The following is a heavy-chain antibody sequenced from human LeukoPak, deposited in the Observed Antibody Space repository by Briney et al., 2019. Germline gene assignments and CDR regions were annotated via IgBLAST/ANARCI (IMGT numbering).Heavy chain of an antibody. Sequence: ASVKVSCKASGYTFTGYYMHWVRQAPGQGLEWMGWINPNSGGTNYAQKFQGRVTMTRDTSISTAYMELSRLRSDDTAAYYCARDPPPNRFGEEQDDYWGQGTLVTVSS. D-gene: IGHD3-10*01. CDR2: INPNSGGT. V-gene: IGHV1-2*02. CDR3: ARDPPPNRFGEEQDDY. CDR1: GYTFTGYY. J-gene: IGHJ4*02.